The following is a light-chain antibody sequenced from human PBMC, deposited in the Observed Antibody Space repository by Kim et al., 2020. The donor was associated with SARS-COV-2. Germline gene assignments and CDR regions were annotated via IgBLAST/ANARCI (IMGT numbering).Light chain of an antibody. CDR3: QVWDNSLGV. CDR1: NLQFKY. Sequence: SYELTQPPSVSVSPGETATISCSGDNLQFKYVCWYQQTAGHSPVLVLYQDNKRPSGIPERFSGSNSGNTATLTISGTQAMDEADYYCQVWDNSLGVFGAGTKVTVL. J-gene: IGLJ2*01. V-gene: IGLV3-1*01. CDR2: QDN.